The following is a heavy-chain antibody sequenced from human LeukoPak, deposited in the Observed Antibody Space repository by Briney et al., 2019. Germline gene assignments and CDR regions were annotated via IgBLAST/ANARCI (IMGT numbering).Heavy chain of an antibody. CDR2: TYYRSKWYN. V-gene: IGHV6-1*01. CDR1: GDSVSSNSAT. J-gene: IGHJ4*02. Sequence: SQTLSLTCAISGDSVSSNSATWSWIRQSPSRGLEWLGRTYYRSKWYNDYAVSEKSRVTINPDTSKNQFSLQLNSMTPEDSAVYYCARRTKGLDYWGQGTLVTVSS. CDR3: ARRTKGLDY.